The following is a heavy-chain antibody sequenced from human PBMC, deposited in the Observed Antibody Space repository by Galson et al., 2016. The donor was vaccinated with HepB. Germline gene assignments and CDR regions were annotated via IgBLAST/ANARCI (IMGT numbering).Heavy chain of an antibody. CDR1: GFTFSRHA. CDR2: TSGSGGST. J-gene: IGHJ4*02. CDR3: AKDAGVWYFDSSDPGAY. Sequence: SLRLSCAASGFTFSRHAMNWVRQAPGKGLEWVSATSGSGGSTYYADAVKGRFTISRDNSKNTLYLQMNRLRAEDTAVYYCAKDAGVWYFDSSDPGAYWGQGSLVTVSS. D-gene: IGHD3-22*01. V-gene: IGHV3-23*01.